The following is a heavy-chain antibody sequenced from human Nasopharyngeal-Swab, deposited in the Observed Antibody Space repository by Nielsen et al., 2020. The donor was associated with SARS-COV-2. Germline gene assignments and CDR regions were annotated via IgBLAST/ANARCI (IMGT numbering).Heavy chain of an antibody. Sequence: VRQAPGKGLEWVADIWDDGSNKYYADSVKGRFTISRDNSKNTLYLQMNSLRAEDTAVYYCARASKFFLGYCSGGSCYKNWFDPWGQGTLVTVSS. D-gene: IGHD2-15*01. V-gene: IGHV3-33*01. J-gene: IGHJ5*02. CDR3: ARASKFFLGYCSGGSCYKNWFDP. CDR2: IWDDGSNK.